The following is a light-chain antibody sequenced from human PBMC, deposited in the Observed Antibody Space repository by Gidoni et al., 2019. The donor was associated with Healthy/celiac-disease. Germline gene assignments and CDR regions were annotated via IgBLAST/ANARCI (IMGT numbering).Light chain of an antibody. Sequence: AIRMTQSPSSFSASTGDRVTITCRASQGISSYLAWYQQKPGKAPKLLIYAASTLQSGVPSRFSGSGSGTDFTLTISCLQSEDFATYYCQQYYSYLGVFTFGPGTKVDIK. V-gene: IGKV1-8*01. CDR2: AAS. J-gene: IGKJ3*01. CDR1: QGISSY. CDR3: QQYYSYLGVFT.